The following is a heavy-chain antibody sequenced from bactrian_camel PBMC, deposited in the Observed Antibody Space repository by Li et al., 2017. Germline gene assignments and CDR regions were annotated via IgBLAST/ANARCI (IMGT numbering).Heavy chain of an antibody. V-gene: IGHV3S1*01. Sequence: VQLVESGGGSVQAGGSLRLSCTASTYGRNCMGWFRQGSGEEREGLASIYPLSGSTYYADSVKGRFTISQDNAKKTVYLEMNDLKPEDTAIYYCAATPSGCSTLAAPYFRYWGQGTQVTVS. J-gene: IGHJ6*01. CDR2: IYPLSGST. CDR3: AATPSGCSTLAAPYFRY. D-gene: IGHD5*01. CDR1: TYGRNC.